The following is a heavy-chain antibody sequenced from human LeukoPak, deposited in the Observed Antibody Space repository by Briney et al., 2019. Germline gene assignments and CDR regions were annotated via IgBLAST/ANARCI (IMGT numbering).Heavy chain of an antibody. Sequence: LETLSLTCSVSGGSISSHYWSWIRQPPGKGLEWLGYIYYSGSTKYNPSLKSRVTISVDTSKNQFSLKLSSVTAADTAVYYCARGGTTVTPGLLWFDPWGQGTLVTVSS. V-gene: IGHV4-59*11. CDR2: IYYSGST. J-gene: IGHJ5*02. D-gene: IGHD4-17*01. CDR3: ARGGTTVTPGLLWFDP. CDR1: GGSISSHY.